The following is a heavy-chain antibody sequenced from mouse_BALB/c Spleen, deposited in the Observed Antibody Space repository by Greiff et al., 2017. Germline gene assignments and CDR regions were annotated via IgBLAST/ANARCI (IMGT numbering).Heavy chain of an antibody. V-gene: IGHV2-9*02. J-gene: IGHJ4*01. Sequence: VNVVESGPGLVAPSQSLSITCTVSGFSLTSYGVHWVRQPPAKGLEWLGVIWAGGSTNYNSALMSRLSISKDNSKSQVFLKMNSLQTDDTAMYYCARVGFYSSSYDYAMDYWGQGTSVTVSS. CDR1: GFSLTSYG. D-gene: IGHD1-1*01. CDR3: ARVGFYSSSYDYAMDY. CDR2: IWAGGST.